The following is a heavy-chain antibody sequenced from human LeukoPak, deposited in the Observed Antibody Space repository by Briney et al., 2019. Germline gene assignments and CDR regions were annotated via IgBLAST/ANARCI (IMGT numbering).Heavy chain of an antibody. V-gene: IGHV4-4*07. J-gene: IGHJ6*03. CDR3: ARLSPLTGAYYYMDV. CDR2: IYSSGST. D-gene: IGHD7-27*01. Sequence: SETLSFTCTVSGGSINTYYWSWIRQPAGKGLEWIGRIYSSGSTNYNPSLKSRVTMSVDTSKNQVSLKLSSVTAADTAVYYCARLSPLTGAYYYMDVWGKGTTVTVFS. CDR1: GGSINTYY.